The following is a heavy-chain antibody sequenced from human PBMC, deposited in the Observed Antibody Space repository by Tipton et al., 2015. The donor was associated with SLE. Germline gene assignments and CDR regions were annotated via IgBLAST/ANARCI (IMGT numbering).Heavy chain of an antibody. CDR1: GYTFTNYK. J-gene: IGHJ5*02. Sequence: QLVQSGAEVKEPGASVKVSCKASGYTFTNYKIHWFRQAPGQGLEWMGMFSDEKFQGRLTMTWDTSSSTAYMELSSLRSEDTAVLYCARELTTMTTVWFDLWCQGTLVTVSS. CDR3: ARELTTMTTVWFDL. V-gene: IGHV1-46*01. CDR2: FSD. D-gene: IGHD4-17*01.